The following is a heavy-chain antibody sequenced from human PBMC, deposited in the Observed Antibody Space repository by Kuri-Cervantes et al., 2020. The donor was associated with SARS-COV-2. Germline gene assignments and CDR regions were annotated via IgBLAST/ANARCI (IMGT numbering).Heavy chain of an antibody. D-gene: IGHD2-15*01. Sequence: GGSLRLSCAAFGFTFSSYAMSWVRQAPGKELEWVSAISGSGGSTYYADSMKGRYTISRENSKNMLYLQMTSLRDEDTAVYYFAKWGVYCSGGRFSLPFQHWGQGTLVTVSS. CDR1: GFTFSSYA. V-gene: IGHV3-23*01. J-gene: IGHJ1*01. CDR3: AKWGVYCSGGRFSLPFQH. CDR2: ISGSGGST.